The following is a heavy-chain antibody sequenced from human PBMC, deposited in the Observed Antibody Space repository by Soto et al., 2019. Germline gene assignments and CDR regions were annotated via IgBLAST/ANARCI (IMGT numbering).Heavy chain of an antibody. D-gene: IGHD2-2*01. CDR3: GTWRGSSWFDY. J-gene: IGHJ4*02. CDR2: IFSSDSSA. CDR1: GFTFSSYS. V-gene: IGHV5-51*01. Sequence: GGSLKISCKASGFTFSSYSLGWVRHMPGKGLQWMGNIFSSDSSAKYSPSFVGQVTISVDRSINTAYLQWSSLKASDTAIYYCGTWRGSSWFDYWGPGTLVTVSS.